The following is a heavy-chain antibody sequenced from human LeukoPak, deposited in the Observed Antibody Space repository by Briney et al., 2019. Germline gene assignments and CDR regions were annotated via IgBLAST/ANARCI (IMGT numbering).Heavy chain of an antibody. CDR1: GFTFSSYS. J-gene: IGHJ4*02. CDR3: ASTYYYDSSGYYGY. CDR2: ISSSSSYI. Sequence: GGSLRLSCAASGFTFSSYSMNWVRQAPGKGLEWVSSISSSSSYIYYADSVKGRFTISRDNAKNSLYLQMTRLSAEDTAVYYCASTYYYDSSGYYGYWGQGTLVTVSS. D-gene: IGHD3-22*01. V-gene: IGHV3-21*01.